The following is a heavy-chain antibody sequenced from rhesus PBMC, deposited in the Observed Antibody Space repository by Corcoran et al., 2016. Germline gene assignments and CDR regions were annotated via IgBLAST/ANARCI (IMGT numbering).Heavy chain of an antibody. J-gene: IGHJ4*01. CDR3: AKDLATVADTGDY. D-gene: IGHD4-29*01. Sequence: EVQLVESGGGLAKPGGSLRLSCAASGFTFSSYWMNWVRQTPGKGLEWISALNSGGHTPYYADSVKGRFINSRDNSKNTLSLQMNSLRAEDTAVDYCAKDLATVADTGDYWGQGVLVTVSS. CDR1: GFTFSSYW. V-gene: IGHV3S42*01. CDR2: LNSGGHTP.